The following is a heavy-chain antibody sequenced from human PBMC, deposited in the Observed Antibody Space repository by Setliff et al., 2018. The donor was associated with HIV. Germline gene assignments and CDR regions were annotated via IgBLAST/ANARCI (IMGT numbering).Heavy chain of an antibody. CDR3: ARGVFVAALNNGAFDI. V-gene: IGHV1-18*01. Sequence: ASVKVSCKPSGYTFTSFGISWVRQAPGQGLEWMGWISTYNANTGYAQKFQGRVTITRDTSASTAYMELSSLRSEDTAVYYCARGVFVAALNNGAFDIWGQGTMVTVSS. D-gene: IGHD6-13*01. CDR1: GYTFTSFG. CDR2: ISTYNANT. J-gene: IGHJ3*02.